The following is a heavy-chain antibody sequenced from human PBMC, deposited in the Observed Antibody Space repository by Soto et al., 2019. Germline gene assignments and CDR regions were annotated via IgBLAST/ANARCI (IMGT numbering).Heavy chain of an antibody. CDR3: ARGTRRYYDSSGYGRFDY. Sequence: SVKVSCKASGGTFSSYAISWVRQAPGQGLEWMGGIIPIFGTANYAQKFQGRVTITADESTSTAYMELSSLRSEDTAVYYCARGTRRYYDSSGYGRFDYWGQGTLVTVS. CDR1: GGTFSSYA. J-gene: IGHJ4*02. V-gene: IGHV1-69*13. CDR2: IIPIFGTA. D-gene: IGHD3-22*01.